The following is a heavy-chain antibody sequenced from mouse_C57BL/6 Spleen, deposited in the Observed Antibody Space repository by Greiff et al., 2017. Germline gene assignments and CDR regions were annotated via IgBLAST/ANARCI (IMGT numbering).Heavy chain of an antibody. V-gene: IGHV1-18*01. CDR1: GYTFTDYN. D-gene: IGHD2-4*01. CDR3: AREGIGYYDFYFDY. Sequence: EVKLQESGPELVKPGASVKIPCKASGYTFTDYNMDWVKQSHGKSLEWIGDINPNNGGTIYNQKFKGKATLTVDKSSSTAYMELRSLTSEDTAVYYCAREGIGYYDFYFDYWGQGTTLTVSS. CDR2: INPNNGGT. J-gene: IGHJ2*01.